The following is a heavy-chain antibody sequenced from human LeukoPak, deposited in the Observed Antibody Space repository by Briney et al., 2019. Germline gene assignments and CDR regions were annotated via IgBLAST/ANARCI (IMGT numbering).Heavy chain of an antibody. J-gene: IGHJ5*02. CDR2: ISAYNGNT. Sequence: AASVKVSCKASGYTFTSYGISWVRQAPGQGLEWMGWISAYNGNTNYAQKLQGRVTMTTDTSTSTAYMELRGLRSDDTAVYYCARHSRVLWFGDRGEFDPWGQGTLVTVSS. CDR3: ARHSRVLWFGDRGEFDP. D-gene: IGHD3-10*01. CDR1: GYTFTSYG. V-gene: IGHV1-18*01.